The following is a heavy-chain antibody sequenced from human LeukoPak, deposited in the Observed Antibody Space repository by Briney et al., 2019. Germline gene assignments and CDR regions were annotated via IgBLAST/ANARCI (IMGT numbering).Heavy chain of an antibody. Sequence: SETLSLTCTVSGGSISSYYWGWIRQPPGKGLEWIGYIYYSGSTNYNPSLKSRVTISVDTSKNQFSLKLSSVTAADTAVYYCARDPLYSRGMDVWGQGATVTVSS. CDR3: ARDPLYSRGMDV. J-gene: IGHJ6*02. CDR2: IYYSGST. D-gene: IGHD2-21*01. V-gene: IGHV4-59*01. CDR1: GGSISSYY.